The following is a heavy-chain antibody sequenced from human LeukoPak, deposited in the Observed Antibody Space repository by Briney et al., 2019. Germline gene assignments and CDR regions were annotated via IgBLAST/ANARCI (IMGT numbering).Heavy chain of an antibody. J-gene: IGHJ4*02. CDR1: GGTFSSYA. Sequence: ASVKVSCKASGGTFSSYAISWVRQAPGQGVEWMGGIIPIFGTANYAQKFQGRVTITADESTSTAYMELSSLRSEDTAVYYCASREYCSSTSCYAKGGYFDYWGQGTLVTVSS. D-gene: IGHD2-2*01. V-gene: IGHV1-69*13. CDR3: ASREYCSSTSCYAKGGYFDY. CDR2: IIPIFGTA.